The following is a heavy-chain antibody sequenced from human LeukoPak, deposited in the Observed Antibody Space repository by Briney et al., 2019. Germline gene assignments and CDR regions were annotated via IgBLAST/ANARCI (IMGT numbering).Heavy chain of an antibody. CDR3: ARVGITMVRGVHFDY. D-gene: IGHD3-10*01. J-gene: IGHJ4*02. Sequence: PSETLSLTCTVSGGSISSGDYYWSWIRQPPGKGLEWIVYIYYSGSTYYNPSLKSRVTISVYTSKNQFSLKLSSVTAADTAVYYCARVGITMVRGVHFDYWGQGTLVTVSS. CDR2: IYYSGST. CDR1: GGSISSGDYY. V-gene: IGHV4-30-4*08.